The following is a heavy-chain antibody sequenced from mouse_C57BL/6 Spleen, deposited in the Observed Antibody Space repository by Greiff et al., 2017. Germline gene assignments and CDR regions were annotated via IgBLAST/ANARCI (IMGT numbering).Heavy chain of an antibody. CDR1: GFTFSDYY. Sequence: EVMLVESGGGLVQPGGSLKLSCAASGFTFSDYYMYWVRQTPEKRLEWVAYISNGGGSTYYPDTVKGRFTISRDNAKNTLYLQMSRLKSEDTAMYYCARGGDGRIDYWGQGTTLTVSS. CDR3: ARGGDGRIDY. J-gene: IGHJ2*01. D-gene: IGHD2-3*01. CDR2: ISNGGGST. V-gene: IGHV5-12*01.